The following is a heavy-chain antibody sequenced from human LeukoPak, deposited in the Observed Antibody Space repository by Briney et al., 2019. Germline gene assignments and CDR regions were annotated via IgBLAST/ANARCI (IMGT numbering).Heavy chain of an antibody. CDR3: AKGYMGVGATSYAFDI. V-gene: IGHV3-30*18. CDR2: ISYDGSNK. D-gene: IGHD1-26*01. J-gene: IGHJ3*02. CDR1: GFTFSSYG. Sequence: GGSLRLSCAASGFTFSSYGMHWVRQAPGKGLEWVAVISYDGSNKYYADSVKGRFTISRDNSKNTLYLQMNSLRAEDTAVYYCAKGYMGVGATSYAFDIWGQGTMVTVSS.